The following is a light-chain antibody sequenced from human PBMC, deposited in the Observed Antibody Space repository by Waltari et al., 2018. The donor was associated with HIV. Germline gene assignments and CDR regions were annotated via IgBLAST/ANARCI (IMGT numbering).Light chain of an antibody. CDR2: EVS. V-gene: IGLV2-14*01. Sequence: SPGQPITISCTGTSSDVGGYKSVSWYQQHPGKAPKLMICEVSDRPSGVSNRFSGSKSGNTASLTISGLQAEDEADYYCSSYSSNNTWVFGGGTKLTVL. CDR1: SSDVGGYKS. J-gene: IGLJ3*02. CDR3: SSYSSNNTWV.